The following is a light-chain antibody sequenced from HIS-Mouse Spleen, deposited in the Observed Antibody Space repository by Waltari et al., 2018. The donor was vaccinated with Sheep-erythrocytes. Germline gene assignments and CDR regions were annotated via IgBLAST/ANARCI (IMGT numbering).Light chain of an antibody. CDR1: SRDVGGYHY. J-gene: IGLJ1*01. CDR2: EVS. V-gene: IGLV2-11*01. Sequence: QSALTQPRSVSGSPGQSLTLSCTGTSRDVGGYHYLSLYQQHPGKAPKPMIYEVSKRPSGVPDRFSGSKSGNTASLTISGLQAEDEADYYCCSYAGSYNHVFATGTKVTVL. CDR3: CSYAGSYNHV.